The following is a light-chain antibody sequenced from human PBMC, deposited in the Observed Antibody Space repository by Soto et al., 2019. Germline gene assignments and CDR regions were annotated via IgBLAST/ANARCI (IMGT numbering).Light chain of an antibody. CDR1: QSISSY. CDR2: GAS. CDR3: QQSHSTPPT. Sequence: DIQMTQSPSSLSASVGDRVTITCRASQSISSYLNWYQQKPGKAPKVLISGASSLQSGVPLRFSGSGSGTDFTLTISRVQSEDFASYYCQQSHSTPPTFGGGTKVEIK. J-gene: IGKJ4*01. V-gene: IGKV1-39*01.